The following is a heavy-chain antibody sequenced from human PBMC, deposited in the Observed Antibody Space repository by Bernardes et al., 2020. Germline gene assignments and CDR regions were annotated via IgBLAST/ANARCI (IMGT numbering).Heavy chain of an antibody. Sequence: ETLSLTCAVYGGSFSGYYWSWIRQPPGKGLEWIGEINHSGSTNYNPSLKSRVTISVDTSKNQFSLKLSSVTAADTAVYYCARGRYSSGWYGSRNWFDPWGQGTLVTVSS. CDR3: ARGRYSSGWYGSRNWFDP. D-gene: IGHD6-19*01. V-gene: IGHV4-34*01. CDR2: INHSGST. J-gene: IGHJ5*02. CDR1: GGSFSGYY.